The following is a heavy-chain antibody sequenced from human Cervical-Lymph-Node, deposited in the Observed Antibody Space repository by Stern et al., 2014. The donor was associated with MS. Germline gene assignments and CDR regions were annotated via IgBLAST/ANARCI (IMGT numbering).Heavy chain of an antibody. CDR1: GYSFTIYY. V-gene: IGHV5-51*01. Sequence: EVQLVQSGAEGKKPGESLKISCKLSGYSFTIYYIAWVRQMNGKGLECMAVIYPYDSDTTYSPSFQVQVTIAADKSISTAYLQWSSLRASDTAMYYCARHVQGFDYWGQGTLVTVSS. J-gene: IGHJ4*02. CDR2: IYPYDSDT. CDR3: ARHVQGFDY.